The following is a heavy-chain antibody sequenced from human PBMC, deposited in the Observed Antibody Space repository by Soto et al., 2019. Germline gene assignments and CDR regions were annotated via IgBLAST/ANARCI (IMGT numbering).Heavy chain of an antibody. D-gene: IGHD3-22*01. J-gene: IGHJ6*02. CDR2: ISYDGSNK. CDR1: GFTFSSYG. Sequence: QVQLVESGGGVVQPGRSLRLSCAASGFTFSSYGMHWVRQAPGKGLEWVAVISYDGSNKYYADSVKGRFTISRDNSKNTLYLQMNSLRAEDTAVYYCATDLNYYDSSGYYYPKDYYYYYGMDVWGQGTTVTVSS. V-gene: IGHV3-30*03. CDR3: ATDLNYYDSSGYYYPKDYYYYYGMDV.